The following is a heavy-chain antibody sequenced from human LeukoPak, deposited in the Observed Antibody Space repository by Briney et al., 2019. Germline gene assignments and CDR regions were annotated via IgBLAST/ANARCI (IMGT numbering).Heavy chain of an antibody. CDR1: GGSISSGGYY. D-gene: IGHD6-13*01. Sequence: SETLSLTCTVSGGSISSGGYYWSWIRQHPGKGLEWIGYIYYSGSTYYNPSLKSRVTISVDTSKNQFSLKLSSVTAADTAVYYCARDRGSSWPYYYYYYGMDVWGQGTTVTVSS. CDR2: IYYSGST. CDR3: ARDRGSSWPYYYYYYGMDV. J-gene: IGHJ6*02. V-gene: IGHV4-31*03.